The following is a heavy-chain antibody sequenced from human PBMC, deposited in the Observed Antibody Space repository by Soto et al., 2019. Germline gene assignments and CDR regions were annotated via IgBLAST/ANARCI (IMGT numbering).Heavy chain of an antibody. CDR1: GYSFTYYW. CDR3: AIGCDWYFFDV. D-gene: IGHD2-21*02. Sequence: AQSRKISRQGSGYSFTYYWIGWVRQMPGKGLERMGSISTDDSDTRYSPSIQGEVTISADKSISTAYLQWSSLRASDTAMDYCAIGCDWYFFDVWAQGTMVTVSS. J-gene: IGHJ3*01. CDR2: ISTDDSDT. V-gene: IGHV5-51*01.